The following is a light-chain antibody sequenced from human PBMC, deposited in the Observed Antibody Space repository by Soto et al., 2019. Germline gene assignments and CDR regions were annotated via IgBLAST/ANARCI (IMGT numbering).Light chain of an antibody. CDR2: DAY. V-gene: IGKV3-11*01. CDR1: QSVDTY. J-gene: IGKJ3*01. Sequence: EIVLTQSPGTLSLSPGERATLSCRASQSVDTYLAWYQQKPGQAPRLLIYDAYNRATGIPARFSGSGSGTDFTLTISSLEPEDFAVYYCQQRSTSPTFGPGTKLDIK. CDR3: QQRSTSPT.